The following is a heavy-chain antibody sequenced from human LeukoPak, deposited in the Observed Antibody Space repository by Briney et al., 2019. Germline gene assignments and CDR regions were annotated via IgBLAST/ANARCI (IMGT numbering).Heavy chain of an antibody. J-gene: IGHJ6*03. Sequence: PGGSLRLSRVASGFAFRNYWMYWVRQGPGKGLVWLSRINPDGSTTTYADSVKGRSTISRDNSKNTLYLQMVSLRAEDMAVYYCARVRLRLGAYMDVWGKGTTVTVSS. CDR2: INPDGSTT. CDR1: GFAFRNYW. CDR3: ARVRLRLGAYMDV. D-gene: IGHD4/OR15-4a*01. V-gene: IGHV3-74*01.